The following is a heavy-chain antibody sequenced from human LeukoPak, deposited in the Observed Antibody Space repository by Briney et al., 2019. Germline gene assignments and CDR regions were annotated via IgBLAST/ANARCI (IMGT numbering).Heavy chain of an antibody. V-gene: IGHV4-59*01. Sequence: PSETLSLTCTVSGGSISSYYWSWIRQPPGKGLEWIGYIYYSGSTNYNPSLKSRVTISVDTSKNQFSLKLSSVTAADTAVYYCARPRLGYCSSTSCPRFWYFDLWGRGTLVTVSS. J-gene: IGHJ2*01. CDR2: IYYSGST. CDR1: GGSISSYY. D-gene: IGHD2-2*01. CDR3: ARPRLGYCSSTSCPRFWYFDL.